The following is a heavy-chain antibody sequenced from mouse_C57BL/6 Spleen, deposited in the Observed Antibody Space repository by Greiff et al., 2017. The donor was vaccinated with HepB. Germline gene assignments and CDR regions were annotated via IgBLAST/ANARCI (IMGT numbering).Heavy chain of an antibody. CDR3: ARPFYSGAMDY. CDR1: GYTFTDYY. CDR2: INPYNGGT. D-gene: IGHD1-1*01. J-gene: IGHJ4*01. Sequence: EVQLQQSGPVLVKPGASVKMSCKASGYTFTDYYMNWVKQSHGKSLEWIGVINPYNGGTSYNQKFKGKATLTVDKSSSTAYMELNSLTSEDSAVYYWARPFYSGAMDYWGQGTSVTVSS. V-gene: IGHV1-19*01.